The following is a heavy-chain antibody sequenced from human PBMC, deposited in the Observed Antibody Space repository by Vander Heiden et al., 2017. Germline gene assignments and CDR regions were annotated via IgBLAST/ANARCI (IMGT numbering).Heavy chain of an antibody. V-gene: IGHV4-59*01. Sequence: QVQLQESGPGLVKPSETLSLTCTVSGGSFSRYYWSWIRQPPGKGLEWIGYIYYSGSTNYNPSLKSRVTISIDTSKNQFSLRLSSVTAADTAVYCCARAGGYGSGSEHWGQGTLVTVSS. CDR2: IYYSGST. D-gene: IGHD3-10*01. CDR3: ARAGGYGSGSEH. J-gene: IGHJ4*02. CDR1: GGSFSRYY.